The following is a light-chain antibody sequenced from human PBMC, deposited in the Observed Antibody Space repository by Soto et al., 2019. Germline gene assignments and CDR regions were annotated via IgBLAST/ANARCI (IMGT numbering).Light chain of an antibody. CDR1: SSDVGGYKY. Sequence: QSVLTQPASVSGSPGQSITISCTGTSSDVGGYKYVSWYQQHPGKAPKLMIYDVSNRPSGVSNRFSGSKSGNTASLTISGLQAEDEADYYCSSYTSSSTPVVCGGGTQLTVL. V-gene: IGLV2-14*01. J-gene: IGLJ3*02. CDR3: SSYTSSSTPVV. CDR2: DVS.